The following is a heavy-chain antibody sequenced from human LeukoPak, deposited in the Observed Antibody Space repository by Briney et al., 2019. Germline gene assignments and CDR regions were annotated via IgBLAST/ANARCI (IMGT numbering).Heavy chain of an antibody. J-gene: IGHJ4*03. D-gene: IGHD1-1*01. V-gene: IGHV4-34*01. CDR2: INHRGDT. CDR3: ARGPTISETGYFDY. Sequence: PSATLSLTCAVYGGSFSRYYWSWIRQYPGKGLEWIAEINHRGDTNYNPSVKSRVTISVDTSKNQFSLKLTSLTAADTAVYFCARGPTISETGYFDYWGQGTLVTVSS. CDR1: GGSFSRYY.